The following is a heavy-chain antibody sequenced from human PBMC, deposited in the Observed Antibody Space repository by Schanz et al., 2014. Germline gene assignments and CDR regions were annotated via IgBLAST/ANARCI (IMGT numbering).Heavy chain of an antibody. CDR1: GFIFNDYY. J-gene: IGHJ5*02. CDR2: IYYTGST. V-gene: IGHV4-38-2*01. Sequence: QVQLVESGGGLVKPGGSLRLSCAASGFIFNDYYMNWIRQAPGKGLEWIGSIYYTGSTYYNPSLSYRVTMSVDASKNQFSLKLTSVTAADTAVYYCARGQDHAKTGDLWGRGTLVTISS. D-gene: IGHD2-2*01. CDR3: ARGQDHAKTGDL.